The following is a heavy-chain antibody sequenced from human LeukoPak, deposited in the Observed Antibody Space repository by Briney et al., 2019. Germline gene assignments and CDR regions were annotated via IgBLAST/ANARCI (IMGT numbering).Heavy chain of an antibody. CDR2: TSYDGIQK. J-gene: IGHJ3*02. D-gene: IGHD2-2*01. Sequence: GGSLRLSCAASGFTFSGYGMHWVRQAPGEGLEWVAGTSYDGIQKYYEDSVKGRFTISRDNSKNTLYLQMNSLRTEDTAVYYCARDLESPSRGYCSSTSCPRRAFDIWGQGTMVTVSS. V-gene: IGHV3-30*03. CDR3: ARDLESPSRGYCSSTSCPRRAFDI. CDR1: GFTFSGYG.